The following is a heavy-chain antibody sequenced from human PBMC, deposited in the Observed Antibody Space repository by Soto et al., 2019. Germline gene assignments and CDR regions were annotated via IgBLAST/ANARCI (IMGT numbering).Heavy chain of an antibody. CDR1: GFTFSSYS. CDR3: ARVSAPYNNYTAARAAGGLDP. Sequence: DGQLVESGGGLVKPGGSLRLSCAASGFTFSSYSMNWVRQAPGKGLEWLSNISSLSGTVYYADSVKGRFTISRDNAKNSLYLQITSLREEDTAVYYFARVSAPYNNYTAARAAGGLDPWGQGTLVTVSS. V-gene: IGHV3-48*02. D-gene: IGHD4-4*01. CDR2: ISSLSGTV. J-gene: IGHJ5*02.